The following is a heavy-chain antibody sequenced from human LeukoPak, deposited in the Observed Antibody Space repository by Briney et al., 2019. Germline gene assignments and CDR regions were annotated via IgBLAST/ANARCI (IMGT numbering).Heavy chain of an antibody. J-gene: IGHJ4*02. CDR2: INSDGSWT. CDR1: GFTFSSYW. D-gene: IGHD2/OR15-2a*01. V-gene: IGHV3-74*01. Sequence: GESLRLSCAASGFTFSSYWMHWVRQAPGKGLVWVSHINSDGSWTGYADSVKGRFTISKDNAKNTVSLQMNNLRAEDTAVYYCVTFYETYWGRGTLVTVSS. CDR3: VTFYETY.